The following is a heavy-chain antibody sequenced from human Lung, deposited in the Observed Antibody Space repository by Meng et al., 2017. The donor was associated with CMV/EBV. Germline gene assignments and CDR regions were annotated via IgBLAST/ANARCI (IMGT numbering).Heavy chain of an antibody. CDR2: IYSGDSST. D-gene: IGHD6-19*01. J-gene: IGHJ4*02. Sequence: ESXKISCAASGFTFSSYAMSWVRQAPGKGLECVSFIYSGDSSTSYADSVKGRFTISRDNSKNTLYLQMNSLRAEDTAVYYCAKVRSGWYYDYWGQGTRVTVSS. V-gene: IGHV3-23*03. CDR3: AKVRSGWYYDY. CDR1: GFTFSSYA.